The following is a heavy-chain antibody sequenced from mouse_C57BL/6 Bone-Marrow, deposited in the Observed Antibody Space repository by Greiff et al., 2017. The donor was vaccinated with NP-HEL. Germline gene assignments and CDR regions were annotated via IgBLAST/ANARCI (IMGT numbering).Heavy chain of an antibody. J-gene: IGHJ2*01. CDR2: ISSGSSTI. D-gene: IGHD1-1*01. CDR3: ARLTTVVAFDY. V-gene: IGHV5-17*01. Sequence: DVMLVESGGGLVKPGGSLKLSCAASGFTFSDYGMHWVRQAPEKGLEWVAYISSGSSTIYYADTGKGRFTISRDNAKNTLFLQMTRLRSEDTAMYYCARLTTVVAFDYWGQGTTLTVSS. CDR1: GFTFSDYG.